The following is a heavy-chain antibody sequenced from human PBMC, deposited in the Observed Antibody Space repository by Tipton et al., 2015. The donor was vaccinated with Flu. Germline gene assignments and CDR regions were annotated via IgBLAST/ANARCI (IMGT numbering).Heavy chain of an antibody. CDR2: MSYAGSNK. CDR3: ARGRAYGFYDSSGLLGAFDI. D-gene: IGHD3-22*01. J-gene: IGHJ3*02. Sequence: SLRLSCAASGFTFGSYAMHWVRQAPGKGLEWVAVMSYAGSNKYYADSVKGRFTISRDNSKDTLYLQMNSLRAEDTAVYYCARGRAYGFYDSSGLLGAFDIWGQGTMVTVSS. CDR1: GFTFGSYA. V-gene: IGHV3-30*03.